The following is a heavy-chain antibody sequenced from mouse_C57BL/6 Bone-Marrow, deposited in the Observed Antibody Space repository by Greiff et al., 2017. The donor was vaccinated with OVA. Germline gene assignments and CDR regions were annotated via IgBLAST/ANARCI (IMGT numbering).Heavy chain of an antibody. Sequence: DVKLQESGEGLVKPGGSLKLSCAASGFTFSSYAMSWVRQTPEKRLEWVAYISSGGDYIYYADTVKGRFTISRDNARNTLYLQMSSLKSEDTAMYYCTRPYYRYWYFDVWGTGTTVTVSS. J-gene: IGHJ1*03. CDR3: TRPYYRYWYFDV. V-gene: IGHV5-9-1*02. D-gene: IGHD2-14*01. CDR2: ISSGGDYI. CDR1: GFTFSSYA.